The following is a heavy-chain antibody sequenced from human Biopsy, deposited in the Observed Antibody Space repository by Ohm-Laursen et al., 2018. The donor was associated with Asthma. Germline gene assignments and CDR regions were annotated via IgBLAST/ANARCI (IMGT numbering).Heavy chain of an antibody. D-gene: IGHD3-22*01. CDR3: VRHQYSSSWSTFDY. CDR2: MYHSGSP. CDR1: GGSITSSSYC. J-gene: IGHJ4*02. V-gene: IGHV4-39*01. Sequence: SETLSLTCTVSGGSITSSSYCWGWIRQPPGKGMEWIGSMYHSGSPYYHPSLKSRATISVDTSKNHLSLKMSSVTAADTAVYFCVRHQYSSSWSTFDYWGQGALVTVSS.